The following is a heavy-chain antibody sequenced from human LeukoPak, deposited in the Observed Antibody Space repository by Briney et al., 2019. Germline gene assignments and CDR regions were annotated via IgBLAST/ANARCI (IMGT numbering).Heavy chain of an antibody. J-gene: IGHJ4*02. Sequence: GGSLRLSCAASGFTFSSYAMSWVRQAPGKRLEWVSAISGSGGSTYYADSVKGRFTISRDNSKNTLYLQMNSLRAEDTAVYYCAKSDSSGYYPLGYWGQGTLVTVSS. D-gene: IGHD3-22*01. CDR1: GFTFSSYA. CDR2: ISGSGGST. V-gene: IGHV3-23*01. CDR3: AKSDSSGYYPLGY.